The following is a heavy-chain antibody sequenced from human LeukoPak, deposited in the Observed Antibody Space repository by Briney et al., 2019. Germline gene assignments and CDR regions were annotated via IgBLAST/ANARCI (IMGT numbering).Heavy chain of an antibody. J-gene: IGHJ4*02. V-gene: IGHV3-30-3*01. CDR2: ISYDGSNK. D-gene: IGHD3-3*01. CDR3: ARAESRSDTYYDFWSGYYYFDY. Sequence: PGGSLRLSCAASGFTFSSYAMHWVRQAPGKGLEWVAVISYDGSNKYYADSVKGRFTISRDNSKNTLYLQMNSLRAEDTAVYYCARAESRSDTYYDFWSGYYYFDYWGQGTLVTVSS. CDR1: GFTFSSYA.